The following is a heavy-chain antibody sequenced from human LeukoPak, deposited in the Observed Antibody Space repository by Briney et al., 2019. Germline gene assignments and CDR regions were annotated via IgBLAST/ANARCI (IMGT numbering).Heavy chain of an antibody. J-gene: IGHJ4*02. CDR2: IYRRGST. Sequence: GGSLRLSCAASGFTVSSNYMSWVRQAPGKGLEWVSVIYRRGSTYYADSVKGRFTISRDNSKNTLYLQMNSLRAEDTAVYYCASTFYGDSPPYWGQGTLVTVSS. CDR1: GFTVSSNY. V-gene: IGHV3-66*01. D-gene: IGHD4-17*01. CDR3: ASTFYGDSPPY.